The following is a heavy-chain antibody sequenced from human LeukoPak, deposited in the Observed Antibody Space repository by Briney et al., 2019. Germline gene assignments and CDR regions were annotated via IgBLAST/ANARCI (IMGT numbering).Heavy chain of an antibody. CDR2: INTNTRNP. CDR1: GYTFTRYA. V-gene: IGHV7-4-1*02. Sequence: ASVKVSCKASGYTFTRYAVNWVRQAPGQGLEWMGWINTNTRNPSYAQGFTGRFVFSLDTSVSTAYLQISSLKAEDTAVYYCARDLGYSYGYDWFDPWGQGTLVTVSS. J-gene: IGHJ5*02. D-gene: IGHD5-18*01. CDR3: ARDLGYSYGYDWFDP.